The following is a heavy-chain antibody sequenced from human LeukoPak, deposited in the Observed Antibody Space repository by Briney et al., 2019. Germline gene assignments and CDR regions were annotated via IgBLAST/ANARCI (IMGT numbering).Heavy chain of an antibody. Sequence: ASVKVSCKASRYTFTAYYMHWVRQAPGQGLEWMGCINPNSGGTNYALRFQGRVTMTSDTSIRTAYMDLSGLRSDDTAVFYCARGRAGFDGFDFWGQGTMVNVSS. J-gene: IGHJ3*01. V-gene: IGHV1-2*02. CDR2: INPNSGGT. CDR1: RYTFTAYY. CDR3: ARGRAGFDGFDF. D-gene: IGHD3-9*01.